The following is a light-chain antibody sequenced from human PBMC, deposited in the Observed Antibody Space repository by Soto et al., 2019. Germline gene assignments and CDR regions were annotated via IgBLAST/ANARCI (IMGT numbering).Light chain of an antibody. J-gene: IGLJ3*02. CDR3: TSYSGSNNLV. CDR2: EVT. V-gene: IGLV2-8*01. CDR1: SSDIGDYNY. Sequence: QSALTQPPSASGSPGQSVTISCTGTSSDIGDYNYVSWYQQHPGKAPKLMIFEVTKRPSGVPDRFSGSKSGSTASLTVSGLQAEGEADYYCTSYSGSNNLVFGGGTKLTVL.